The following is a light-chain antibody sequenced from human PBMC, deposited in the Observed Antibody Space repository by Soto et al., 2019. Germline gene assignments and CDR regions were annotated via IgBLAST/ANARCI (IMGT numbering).Light chain of an antibody. CDR3: SSYTSSKTLV. Sequence: SALTQPASVSGSPGQSITISCTGTSSDVGGYNFVSWYQHHPGKAPKLMIYEVSNRPSGVSNRFSGSKSGNTASLTISGLQAEDEADYYCSSYTSSKTLVFGGGTKLTVL. J-gene: IGLJ3*02. V-gene: IGLV2-14*01. CDR1: SSDVGGYNF. CDR2: EVS.